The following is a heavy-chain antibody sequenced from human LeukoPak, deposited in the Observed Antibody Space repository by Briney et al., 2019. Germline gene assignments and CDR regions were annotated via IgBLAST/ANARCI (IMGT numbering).Heavy chain of an antibody. Sequence: GESLKISCKGSGYVFTSYWIAGVRQMPGKGLEGMGIIYPGDSDTTYSPSFPGQVTISADKSISTAYLQWSSLKASDTAMYYCARRSGSFQGDYNFDYWGQGTLVTVSS. CDR3: ARRSGSFQGDYNFDY. J-gene: IGHJ4*02. D-gene: IGHD1-26*01. CDR2: IYPGDSDT. CDR1: GYVFTSYW. V-gene: IGHV5-51*01.